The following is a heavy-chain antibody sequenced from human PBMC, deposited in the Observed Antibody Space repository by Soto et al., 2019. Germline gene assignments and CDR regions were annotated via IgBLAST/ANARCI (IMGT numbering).Heavy chain of an antibody. D-gene: IGHD5-12*01. Sequence: EVQLVEAGGGLVKPGGSLRLSCSASGFTFSAYTMDWVRQAPGQGLEWVSCISTSSGHTDYADTVKGRFTISRDNARKLVYLQMNSLRVEDTAVYYCARSGFDGYYCMDVWGQGTTVAVSS. J-gene: IGHJ6*02. CDR3: ARSGFDGYYCMDV. CDR2: ISTSSGHT. V-gene: IGHV3-21*01. CDR1: GFTFSAYT.